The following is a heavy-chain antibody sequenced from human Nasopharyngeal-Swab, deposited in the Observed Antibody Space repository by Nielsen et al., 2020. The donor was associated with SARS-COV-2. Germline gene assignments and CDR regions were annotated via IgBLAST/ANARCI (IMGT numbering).Heavy chain of an antibody. V-gene: IGHV3-11*01. CDR2: ISSSGSTI. Sequence: GESLKISCAASGFTFSDYYMSWIRQAPGKGLEWVSYISSSGSTIYYADSVKGRFTISRDNAKNSLYLQMNNLRAEDTAVYYCARDWVGYCSSTSCPSIWGQGTLVTVSS. CDR3: ARDWVGYCSSTSCPSI. D-gene: IGHD2-2*03. J-gene: IGHJ4*02. CDR1: GFTFSDYY.